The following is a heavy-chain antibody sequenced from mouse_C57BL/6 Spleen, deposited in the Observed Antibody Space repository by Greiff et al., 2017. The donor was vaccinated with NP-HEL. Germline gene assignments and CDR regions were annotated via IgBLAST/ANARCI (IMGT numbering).Heavy chain of an antibody. J-gene: IGHJ1*03. CDR2: ISDGGSYT. Sequence: EVKLLESGGGLVKPGGSLKLSCAASGFTFSSYAMSWVRQTPEKRLEWVATISDGGSYTYYPDNVKGRFTISRDNDKNNLYLQMSYLKSEDTAMYYCARANIRRWYFDVWGTRTTVTVSS. CDR3: ARANIRRWYFDV. V-gene: IGHV5-4*03. CDR1: GFTFSSYA. D-gene: IGHD1-1*01.